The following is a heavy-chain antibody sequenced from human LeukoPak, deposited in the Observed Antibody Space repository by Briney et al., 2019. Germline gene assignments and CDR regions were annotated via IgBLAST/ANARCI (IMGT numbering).Heavy chain of an antibody. Sequence: GGSLRLSCAASGFTFDDYAMHWVRQAPEKGLEWVSGISWNSGSIGYADSVKGRFTISRDNAKNSLYLQMNSLRAEDTALYYCAKGLGGFGELLYPFDYWGQGTLVTVSS. CDR2: ISWNSGSI. D-gene: IGHD3-10*01. V-gene: IGHV3-9*01. CDR1: GFTFDDYA. J-gene: IGHJ4*02. CDR3: AKGLGGFGELLYPFDY.